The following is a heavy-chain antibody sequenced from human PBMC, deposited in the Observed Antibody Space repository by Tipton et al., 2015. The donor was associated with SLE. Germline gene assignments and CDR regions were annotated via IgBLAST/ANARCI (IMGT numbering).Heavy chain of an antibody. D-gene: IGHD2-15*01. CDR1: GFTFSSYG. CDR3: AKDPLGYCSGGSCYPFYYFDY. Sequence: SLRLSCAASGFTFSSYGMHWVRQAPGKGLEWVSAISGSGGSTYYADSVKGRFTISRDNSKNTLYLQMNSLRAEDTAVYYCAKDPLGYCSGGSCYPFYYFDYWGQGTLVTVSS. J-gene: IGHJ4*02. CDR2: ISGSGGST. V-gene: IGHV3-23*01.